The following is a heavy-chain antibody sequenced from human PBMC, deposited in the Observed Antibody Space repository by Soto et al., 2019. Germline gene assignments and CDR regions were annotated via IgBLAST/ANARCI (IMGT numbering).Heavy chain of an antibody. D-gene: IGHD4-17*01. CDR2: ISAYNGNT. V-gene: IGHV1-18*01. Sequence: WASVKVSCKASGYTFTSYGISWVRQAPGQGLEWMGWISAYNGNTNYAQKLQGRVTMTTDTSTSTAYMELRSLRSDDTAVYYCARAVWVTTVTKRWYGPWGQGTLVTVAS. CDR1: GYTFTSYG. J-gene: IGHJ5*02. CDR3: ARAVWVTTVTKRWYGP.